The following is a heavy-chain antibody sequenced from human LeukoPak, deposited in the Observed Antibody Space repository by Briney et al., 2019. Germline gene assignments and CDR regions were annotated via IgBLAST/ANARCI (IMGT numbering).Heavy chain of an antibody. CDR2: INPNSGGT. CDR1: GYTFTSYA. J-gene: IGHJ6*02. V-gene: IGHV1-2*04. Sequence: GASVKVSCKASGYTFTSYAMHWVRQAPGQGLEWMGWINPNSGGTNYAQKSQGWVTMTRDTSISTAYMELSRLRSDDTAVYYCARGNYYYGMDVWGQGTTVTVSS. CDR3: ARGNYYYGMDV.